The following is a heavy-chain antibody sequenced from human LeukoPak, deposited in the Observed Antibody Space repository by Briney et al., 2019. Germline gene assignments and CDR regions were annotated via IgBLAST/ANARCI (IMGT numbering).Heavy chain of an antibody. CDR1: GFTFSSYE. CDR2: ISSSGSTI. D-gene: IGHD3-10*01. J-gene: IGHJ6*02. CDR3: ARDSRFTMVRGGDGMDV. V-gene: IGHV3-48*03. Sequence: GGSLRLSCAASGFTFSSYEMNWVRQAPGKGLEWVLYISSSGSTIYYVDSVKGRFTISRDNAKNSLYLQMNSLRAEDTAVYYCARDSRFTMVRGGDGMDVWGQGTTVTVSS.